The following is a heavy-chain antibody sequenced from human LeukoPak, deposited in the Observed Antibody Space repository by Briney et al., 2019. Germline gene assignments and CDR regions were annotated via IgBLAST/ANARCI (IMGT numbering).Heavy chain of an antibody. D-gene: IGHD1-1*01. V-gene: IGHV1-46*01. Sequence: GASVKVSCKASGYTFTSYYMHWVRQAPGQGLEWMGIINPSGGGTSYAQKFQGRVTMTRDMSTSTVYMELSSLRSEDTAVYYRARDSVGGATTNEYYYYYYMDVWGKGTTVTVSS. CDR3: ARDSVGGATTNEYYYYYYMDV. J-gene: IGHJ6*03. CDR2: INPSGGGT. CDR1: GYTFTSYY.